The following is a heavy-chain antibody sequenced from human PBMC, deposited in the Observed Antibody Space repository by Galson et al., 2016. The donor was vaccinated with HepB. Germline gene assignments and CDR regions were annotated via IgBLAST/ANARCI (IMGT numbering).Heavy chain of an antibody. J-gene: IGHJ5*02. CDR1: GFTFSSYA. CDR3: ARDRVSDWFDP. Sequence: SLRLSCAASGFTFSSYAMSWVRQAPGKGPEWVSYISTSSSIIHYAGSVKGRFTISRDNAKNPLYLQMNSLRAEDTAVYYCARDRVSDWFDPWGQGTLVTVSS. D-gene: IGHD3-10*01. CDR2: ISTSSSII. V-gene: IGHV3-48*04.